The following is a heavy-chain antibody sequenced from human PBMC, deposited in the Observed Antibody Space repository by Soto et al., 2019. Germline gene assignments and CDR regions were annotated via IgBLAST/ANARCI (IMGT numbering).Heavy chain of an antibody. CDR1: GGSITTGGRY. CDR2: IYYSGNT. D-gene: IGHD1-1*01. Sequence: QVRLQEWGPGLVKPSQTLSLKCSVSGGSITTGGRYWSWIRQLPGKGLEWIGDIYYSGNTYYNASLKSRITISVEAAKNQFSLKLSCVTAADTAVYYCAQALVFTGGDGFDIWGQGRLVTVSS. CDR3: AQALVFTGGDGFDI. J-gene: IGHJ3*02. V-gene: IGHV4-31*02.